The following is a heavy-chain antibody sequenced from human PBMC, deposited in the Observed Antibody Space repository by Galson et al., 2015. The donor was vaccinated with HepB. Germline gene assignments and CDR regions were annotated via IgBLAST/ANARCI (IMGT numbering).Heavy chain of an antibody. CDR2: ISGYNGER. V-gene: IGHV1-18*01. J-gene: IGHJ4*02. D-gene: IGHD3-10*01. Sequence: SVKVSCKASGYIFTRFGIAWVRQAPGQGLEWMGWISGYNGERNHAQKFQDRVTLTTETPTSTAYMELRSLRSDDTAVYYCAREVSYGDHFGSGSYFDYWGQGTLVTVSS. CDR1: GYIFTRFG. CDR3: AREVSYGDHFGSGSYFDY.